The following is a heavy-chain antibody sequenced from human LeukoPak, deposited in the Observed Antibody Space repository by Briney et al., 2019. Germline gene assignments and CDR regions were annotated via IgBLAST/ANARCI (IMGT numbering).Heavy chain of an antibody. J-gene: IGHJ5*02. CDR3: AHTLRLLIRPEPAALTGNSNWFDP. Sequence: TQTHSLTCTFAGIALRTCGVGVGWIRQPPGKTVGGLSFSYCDGVMRYRPSLKSRLTITRDTSKNQVALTMTNKDPVDTATYYCAHTLRLLIRPEPAALTGNSNWFDPWGQGTLVTVSS. CDR2: SYCDGVM. D-gene: IGHD1-14*01. V-gene: IGHV2-5*02. CDR1: GIALRTCGVG.